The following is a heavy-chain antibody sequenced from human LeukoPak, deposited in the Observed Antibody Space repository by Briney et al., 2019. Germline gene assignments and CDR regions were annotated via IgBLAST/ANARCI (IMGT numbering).Heavy chain of an antibody. CDR1: GYTFTSYD. D-gene: IGHD3-3*01. CDR3: ARARNAITIFGVVTVRGGMDV. J-gene: IGHJ6*02. CDR2: MNPNSGDT. Sequence: ASVKASCKASGYTFTSYDINWVRQATGQGLEWLGRMNPNSGDTGYAQKFQGRVTMTRNTSISTAYMELSSLRSEDTAVYYCARARNAITIFGVVTVRGGMDVWGQGATVTVSS. V-gene: IGHV1-8*01.